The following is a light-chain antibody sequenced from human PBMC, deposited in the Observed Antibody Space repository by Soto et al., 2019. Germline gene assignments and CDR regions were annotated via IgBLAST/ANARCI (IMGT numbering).Light chain of an antibody. CDR3: QHHGSSLYT. Sequence: EIVLTQSPGTLSLSPGERATLSCRASQSVSSSYLAWYQLKPGQAPRLLMYGASSRATGIPDRFSGSGSGTDFTLTISRLEPEDFAVYYCQHHGSSLYTFGQATKVDIK. J-gene: IGKJ2*01. CDR2: GAS. CDR1: QSVSSSY. V-gene: IGKV3-20*01.